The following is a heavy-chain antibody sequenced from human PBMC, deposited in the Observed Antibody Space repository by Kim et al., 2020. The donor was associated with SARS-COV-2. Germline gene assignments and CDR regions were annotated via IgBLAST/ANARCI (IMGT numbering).Heavy chain of an antibody. Sequence: GASLKISCKGSGYSFTSYWISWVRQMPGKGLEWMGIIYPGDSDTRYSPSFQGQVTISADKSISTAYLQWSSLKASDTAMYYCARHPISRRTIPLSLHYYDSSGYPRVGFDYWGQGTLVTVSS. D-gene: IGHD3-22*01. CDR3: ARHPISRRTIPLSLHYYDSSGYPRVGFDY. CDR2: IYPGDSDT. CDR1: GYSFTSYW. J-gene: IGHJ4*02. V-gene: IGHV5-51*01.